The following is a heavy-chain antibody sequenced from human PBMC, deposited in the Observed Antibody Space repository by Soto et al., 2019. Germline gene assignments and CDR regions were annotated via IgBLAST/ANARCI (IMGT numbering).Heavy chain of an antibody. J-gene: IGHJ4*02. V-gene: IGHV3-53*04. Sequence: EVQLVESGGGLVQPGGSLRLSCAASGFTVSSNYMSWVRQAPGKGLEWVSVIYSGGSTYYADSVKGRFTISRHNSKNTLYLQMNSLRAEDTAVYYCARVIGYCSGGRCSSISGFDYWGQGTLVTVSS. CDR1: GFTVSSNY. CDR2: IYSGGST. CDR3: ARVIGYCSGGRCSSISGFDY. D-gene: IGHD2-15*01.